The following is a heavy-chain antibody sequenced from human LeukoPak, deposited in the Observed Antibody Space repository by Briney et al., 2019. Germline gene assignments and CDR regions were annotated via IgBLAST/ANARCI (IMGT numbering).Heavy chain of an antibody. D-gene: IGHD3-10*02. CDR2: ISGGVGST. CDR1: GFSFSDYG. CDR3: AKGNTMYTAYYFDY. J-gene: IGHJ4*02. V-gene: IGHV3-23*01. Sequence: GGSLRLSCAASGFSFSDYGMSWVRQAPGKGLEWVSVISGGVGSTSYADSVKGRFTISRDNSKNTLYLQMNSLRAEDTAVYYCAKGNTMYTAYYFDYWGQGTLVTVSS.